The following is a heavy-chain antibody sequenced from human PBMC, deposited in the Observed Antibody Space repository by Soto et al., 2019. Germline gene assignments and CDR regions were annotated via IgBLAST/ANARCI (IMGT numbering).Heavy chain of an antibody. CDR2: ISYDGSKK. CDR3: AREDYGEYYFDY. CDR1: GFTFSSYA. J-gene: IGHJ4*02. D-gene: IGHD3-16*01. Sequence: QVQLVESGGGVVQPGRSLRLSCAASGFTFSSYAMHWVRQAPGKGLEWVAVISYDGSKKYYADSVKGRFTISRDNSKNTLYLQMNSLRAEDTAVYYWAREDYGEYYFDYWGQGTLVTVSS. V-gene: IGHV3-30-3*01.